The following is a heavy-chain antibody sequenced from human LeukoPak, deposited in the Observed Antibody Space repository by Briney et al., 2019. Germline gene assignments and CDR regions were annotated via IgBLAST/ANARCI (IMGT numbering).Heavy chain of an antibody. V-gene: IGHV3-21*01. Sequence: AGGSLRLSCAASGFTFSSYTMNWVRQAPGKGLEWIASTGLSSSYIGYADSVKGRFTISRDNGENSVYLQKNSLRAEDTAVYFCARERSYCSGATCSLDLWGQGTLVTVSS. CDR3: ARERSYCSGATCSLDL. CDR2: TGLSSSYI. J-gene: IGHJ5*02. CDR1: GFTFSSYT. D-gene: IGHD2-15*01.